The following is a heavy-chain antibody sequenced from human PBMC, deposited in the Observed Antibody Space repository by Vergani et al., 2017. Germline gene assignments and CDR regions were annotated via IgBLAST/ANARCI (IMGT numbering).Heavy chain of an antibody. V-gene: IGHV4-39*01. CDR3: ARGSVATITADY. J-gene: IGHJ4*02. CDR1: GGSISSSSYY. CDR2: IYYSGST. D-gene: IGHD5-12*01. Sequence: QLQLQESGPGLVKPSETLSLTCTVSGGSISSSSYYWGWIRQPPGKGLEWIGSIYYSGSTYYNPSLKSRVTISVDTSKNQFSLKLSSVTAADTAVYYCARGSVATITADYWGQGTLVTVSS.